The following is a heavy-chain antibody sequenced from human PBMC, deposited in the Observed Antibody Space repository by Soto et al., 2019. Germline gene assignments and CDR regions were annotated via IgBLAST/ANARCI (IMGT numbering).Heavy chain of an antibody. CDR2: IWYDGSNK. J-gene: IGHJ4*02. CDR1: GFTFSIYG. Sequence: GGSLRLSCAASGFTFSIYGIHWVRQAPGKGLEWVAVIWYDGSNKYYADSVKGRFTISRDNSKNTLYLQMNSLRAEDTAVYYCAREDYGDYSGGFDYWGQGTLVTVSS. CDR3: AREDYGDYSGGFDY. D-gene: IGHD4-17*01. V-gene: IGHV3-33*01.